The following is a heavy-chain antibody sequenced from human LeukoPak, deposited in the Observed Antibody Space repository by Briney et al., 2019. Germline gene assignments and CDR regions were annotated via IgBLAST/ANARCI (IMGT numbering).Heavy chain of an antibody. J-gene: IGHJ4*02. D-gene: IGHD7-27*01. V-gene: IGHV2-5*02. CDR2: IYWDDDK. CDR3: ARRPRLGSDSYYFDH. Sequence: ESGPTLVKPTQTLTLTCTFSGFSLSTSRVGVGWIRQPPGKALEWLALIYWDDDKRFSPSLKTRLTITKDTSKNQVVLTTTDMDPVDTATYYCARRPRLGSDSYYFDHWGQGTLVTVSS. CDR1: GFSLSTSRVG.